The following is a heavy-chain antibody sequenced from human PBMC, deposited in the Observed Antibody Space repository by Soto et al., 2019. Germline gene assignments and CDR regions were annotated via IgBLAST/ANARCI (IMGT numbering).Heavy chain of an antibody. CDR1: GGSISSYY. CDR3: ARDGYSSSWYYYYGMDV. CDR2: IYHSGST. D-gene: IGHD6-13*01. J-gene: IGHJ6*02. Sequence: PSETLSLTCTVSGGSISSYYWSWIRQPPGKGLEWIGYIYHSGSTYYNPSLKSRVTISVDTSKNQFSLKLSSVTAADTAVYYCARDGYSSSWYYYYGMDVWGQGTTVTVSS. V-gene: IGHV4-59*12.